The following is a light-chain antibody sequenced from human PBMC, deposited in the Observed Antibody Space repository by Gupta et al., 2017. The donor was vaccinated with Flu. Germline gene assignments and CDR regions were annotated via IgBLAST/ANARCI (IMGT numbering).Light chain of an antibody. CDR3: QQYNSYWWT. J-gene: IGKJ1*01. CDR1: QSISSW. Sequence: GDTIYGACRASQSISSWLAWYQQKPGKAPKLLIYKASSLESGVPSRFSGSGSGTEFTLTISSLQPDDFATYYCQQYNSYWWTFGQGTKVEIK. V-gene: IGKV1-5*03. CDR2: KAS.